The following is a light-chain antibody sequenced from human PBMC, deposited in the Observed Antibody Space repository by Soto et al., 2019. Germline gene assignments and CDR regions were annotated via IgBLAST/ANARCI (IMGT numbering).Light chain of an antibody. CDR2: DDS. CDR1: DIGSKS. CDR3: HVWDRASDHYV. Sequence: SYELTQPPPGSVARAQTVRVTRGGKDIGSKSVHWYQQKPGQAPVLVVYDDSDRPSGIPERFSGSNSGNTATLTISSVEAGDEADYHCHVWDRASDHYVFGTGTKVTVL. J-gene: IGLJ1*01. V-gene: IGLV3-21*02.